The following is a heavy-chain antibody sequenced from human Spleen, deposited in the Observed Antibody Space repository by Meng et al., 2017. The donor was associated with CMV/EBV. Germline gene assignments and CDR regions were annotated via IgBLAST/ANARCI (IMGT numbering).Heavy chain of an antibody. Sequence: ASVKVSCKASGYSFTSYYMHWVRQAPGQGLEWIGIINPSGGSTRYTQNFQGRVTMTRDTSTSTVYMELSSLRSEDTAVYYCARDPGWLRPPGYFDCWGRGTLVTVSS. CDR1: GYSFTSYY. V-gene: IGHV1-46*01. CDR2: INPSGGST. CDR3: ARDPGWLRPPGYFDC. D-gene: IGHD5-12*01. J-gene: IGHJ4*02.